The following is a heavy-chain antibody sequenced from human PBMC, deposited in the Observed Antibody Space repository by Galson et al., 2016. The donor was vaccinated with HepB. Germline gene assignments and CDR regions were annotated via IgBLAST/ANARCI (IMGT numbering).Heavy chain of an antibody. Sequence: SETLSLTCTVSGGSISSYSWSWVRQPPGKGLEWIGCIYNSGSTNYNPSLKGRVTISIDTSNNQFSLKLMSVTAADTAVYYCARHGTFFYGSVKDAFDIWGQGTMVTVSS. CDR1: GGSISSYS. CDR3: ARHGTFFYGSVKDAFDI. CDR2: IYNSGST. D-gene: IGHD3-10*01. V-gene: IGHV4-59*08. J-gene: IGHJ3*02.